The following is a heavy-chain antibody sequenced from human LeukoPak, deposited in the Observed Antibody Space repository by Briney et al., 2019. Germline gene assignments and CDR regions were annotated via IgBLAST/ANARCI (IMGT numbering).Heavy chain of an antibody. V-gene: IGHV6-1*01. Sequence: SQILSLTCAISGDSVSSNSAAWNWIRQSPSRGLEWLGRTYYRSKWYNDYAVSVKSRITIYPDTSKNQFSLQLNSVTPEDTAAYYCARSYGDYVYYGMDVWGQGTTVTVSS. CDR1: GDSVSSNSAA. CDR2: TYYRSKWYN. D-gene: IGHD4-17*01. J-gene: IGHJ6*02. CDR3: ARSYGDYVYYGMDV.